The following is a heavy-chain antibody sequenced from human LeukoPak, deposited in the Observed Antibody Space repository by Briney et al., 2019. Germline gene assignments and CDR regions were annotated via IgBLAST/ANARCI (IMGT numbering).Heavy chain of an antibody. J-gene: IGHJ3*02. V-gene: IGHV4-59*12. Sequence: SETLSLTCTVSGNSFGDYYRGWVRQPPGKALEWIGNIFYSGSTYYSPSLKSRVTISLDTSRNQFSLKLNSVTAADTAVYYCAKSNGYGLIDIWGQGTMVTVSS. CDR3: AKSNGYGLIDI. CDR1: GNSFGDYY. D-gene: IGHD3-22*01. CDR2: IFYSGST.